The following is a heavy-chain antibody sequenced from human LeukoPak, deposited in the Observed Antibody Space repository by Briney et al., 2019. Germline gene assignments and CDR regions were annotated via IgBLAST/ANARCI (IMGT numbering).Heavy chain of an antibody. V-gene: IGHV1-69*13. J-gene: IGHJ6*03. CDR3: ARGSSGWYGYYYMDV. Sequence: GASVKVSCKASGGTFSSYAISWVRQAPGQGLEWMGGIIPIFGTANYAQKFQGRVTITADESTSTAYTELSSLRSEDTAVYYCARGSSGWYGYYYMDVWGKGTTVTISS. CDR2: IIPIFGTA. CDR1: GGTFSSYA. D-gene: IGHD6-19*01.